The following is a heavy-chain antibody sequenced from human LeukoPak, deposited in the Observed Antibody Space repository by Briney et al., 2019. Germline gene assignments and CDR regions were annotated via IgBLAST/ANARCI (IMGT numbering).Heavy chain of an antibody. J-gene: IGHJ4*02. V-gene: IGHV3-21*01. D-gene: IGHD3-22*01. Sequence: GGSLRLSCAASGFTFSSYSMNWVRQAPGKGLEWVSSISSSSSYIYYADSVKGRFTIARDNAKHSMYLQTNSLRAEDTALYYCARGSGYYPFIDYWGQGTLVTVSS. CDR1: GFTFSSYS. CDR3: ARGSGYYPFIDY. CDR2: ISSSSSYI.